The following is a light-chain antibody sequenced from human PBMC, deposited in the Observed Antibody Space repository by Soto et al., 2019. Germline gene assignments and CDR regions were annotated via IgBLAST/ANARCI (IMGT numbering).Light chain of an antibody. V-gene: IGKV1-9*01. CDR1: RGIRSY. CDR2: AAS. Sequence: DIQLTQSPSFLSASVGDRVTITCRASRGIRSYLAWYQQKPGKVPKLLIYAASTLHSGVPPRFIGSGSGTEFTLTISSLQPEDFATYYCQQVNSYPWTFGQGTKVEIK. CDR3: QQVNSYPWT. J-gene: IGKJ1*01.